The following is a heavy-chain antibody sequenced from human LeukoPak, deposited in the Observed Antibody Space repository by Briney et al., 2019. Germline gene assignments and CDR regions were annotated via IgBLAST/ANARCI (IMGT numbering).Heavy chain of an antibody. CDR2: INSDGSST. CDR3: ARALPAVAGWFDP. J-gene: IGHJ5*02. V-gene: IGHV3-74*01. CDR1: GVTFSSYW. D-gene: IGHD6-19*01. Sequence: GGSLRLSCAASGVTFSSYWMHWVRQAPGKGLVWVSRINSDGSSTSYADSVKGRFTISRDNAKNTLYQQMNSLRAEDTAVYYCARALPAVAGWFDPWGQGTLVTVSS.